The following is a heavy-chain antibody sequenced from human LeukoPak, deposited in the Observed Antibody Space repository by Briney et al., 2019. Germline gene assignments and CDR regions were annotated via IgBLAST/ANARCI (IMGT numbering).Heavy chain of an antibody. D-gene: IGHD3-16*01. CDR2: IKEDGSEK. CDR1: GFTFSSYW. J-gene: IGHJ4*02. Sequence: GGSLRLSCAASGFTFSSYWTSWVRQAPGKGLEWVATIKEDGSEKYYVDSVKGRFTISRDNPKNSLYLQMNSLRAEDTAIYYCARGGGSGGQGTLVTVSS. CDR3: ARGGGS. V-gene: IGHV3-7*01.